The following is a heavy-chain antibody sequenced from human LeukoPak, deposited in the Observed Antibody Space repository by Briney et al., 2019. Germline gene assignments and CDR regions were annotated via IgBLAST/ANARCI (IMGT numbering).Heavy chain of an antibody. Sequence: PSETLSLTCAVYGGSFSGYYWSWIRQPPGKGLEWIGEINHSGSTNYNPSLKSRVTISVDTSKNQFSPKLSSVTAADTAVYYCARDVGGWYDYWGQGTLVTVSS. CDR3: ARDVGGWYDY. J-gene: IGHJ4*02. CDR1: GGSFSGYY. CDR2: INHSGST. D-gene: IGHD6-19*01. V-gene: IGHV4-34*01.